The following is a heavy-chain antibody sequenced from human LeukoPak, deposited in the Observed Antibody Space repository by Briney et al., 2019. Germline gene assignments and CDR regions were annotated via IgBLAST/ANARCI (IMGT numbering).Heavy chain of an antibody. J-gene: IGHJ3*02. CDR2: IYYSGST. D-gene: IGHD3-16*01. CDR1: GGSISSYY. V-gene: IGHV4-59*08. Sequence: SETPSLTCTVSGGSISSYYWSWIRQPPGKGLEWIGYIYYSGSTNYNPSLKSRVTISVDTSKNQFSLKLSSVTAADTAVYYCARHPSPYISDAFDIWGQGTMVTVSS. CDR3: ARHPSPYISDAFDI.